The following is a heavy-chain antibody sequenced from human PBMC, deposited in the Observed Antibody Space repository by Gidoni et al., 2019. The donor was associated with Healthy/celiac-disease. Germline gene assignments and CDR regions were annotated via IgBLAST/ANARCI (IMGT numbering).Heavy chain of an antibody. CDR1: GFTFSSYA. J-gene: IGHJ1*01. D-gene: IGHD2-2*01. Sequence: EVQLLESGGGLEQPGGSLRLSCAASGFTFSSYAMSWVRQAPGKGLEWVSTISGSGGRTYYADSVKGRFTISRDNSKNTLYLQMNSLRVEDTAVYYCAKDLDYCSSTSCYAEYFQHWGQGTLVTVSS. CDR2: ISGSGGRT. V-gene: IGHV3-23*01. CDR3: AKDLDYCSSTSCYAEYFQH.